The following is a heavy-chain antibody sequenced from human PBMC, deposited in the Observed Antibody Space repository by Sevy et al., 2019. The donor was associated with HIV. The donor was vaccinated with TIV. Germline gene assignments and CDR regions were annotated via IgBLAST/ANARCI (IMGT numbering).Heavy chain of an antibody. CDR3: ARDPEGRFRKIYYFDY. V-gene: IGHV3-21*01. J-gene: IGHJ4*02. CDR1: GFTFSSYS. Sequence: GGSLRLSCAASGFTFSSYSMKWVRQAPGKGLEWVSSISSSSSYIYYADSVKGRFTISRDNAKNSLYLQMNSLRAEDTAVYYCARDPEGRFRKIYYFDYWGQGTLVTVSS. D-gene: IGHD3-10*01. CDR2: ISSSSSYI.